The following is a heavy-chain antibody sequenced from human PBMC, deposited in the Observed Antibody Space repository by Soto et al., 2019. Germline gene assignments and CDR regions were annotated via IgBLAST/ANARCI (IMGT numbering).Heavy chain of an antibody. Sequence: EVQLVESGGGLVQPGGSLRLSRAASGFTFSSYWMRWVRQVPGKGLMWVARIHSDGSITTYADSVKGRFTISRDNANNTLYLQMNSLTAEDTAVYYCARQGSHQYFQYWGQGTLVTVSS. V-gene: IGHV3-74*01. CDR1: GFTFSSYW. CDR2: IHSDGSIT. CDR3: ARQGSHQYFQY. J-gene: IGHJ1*01.